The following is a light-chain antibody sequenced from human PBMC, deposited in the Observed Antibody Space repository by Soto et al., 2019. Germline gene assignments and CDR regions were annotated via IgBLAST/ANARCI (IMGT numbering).Light chain of an antibody. J-gene: IGKJ2*01. CDR1: QSISSW. Sequence: DIPMTQSPSTLSASVGDRVTITCRASQSISSWLAWYQQKPGKAPKLLIYDASSLESGVPSRFSGSGSGTEFTLTISSLQPDDFATYYCQQYNSYLTFGQGTKLEIK. CDR3: QQYNSYLT. CDR2: DAS. V-gene: IGKV1-5*01.